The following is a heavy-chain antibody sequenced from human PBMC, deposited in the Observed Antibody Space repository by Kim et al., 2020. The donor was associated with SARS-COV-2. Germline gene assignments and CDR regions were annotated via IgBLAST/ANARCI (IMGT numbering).Heavy chain of an antibody. CDR3: ARETYDSSGYYSSN. D-gene: IGHD3-22*01. V-gene: IGHV4-59*01. Sequence: TPSLKSRVTISVDPSKNQFSLKLSSVTAADTAVYYCARETYDSSGYYSSNWGQGTLVTVSS. J-gene: IGHJ4*02.